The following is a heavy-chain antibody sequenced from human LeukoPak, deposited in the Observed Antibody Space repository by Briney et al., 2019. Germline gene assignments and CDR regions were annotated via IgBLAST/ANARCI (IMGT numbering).Heavy chain of an antibody. CDR2: IKSNADGGTP. CDR1: RFSFMNAW. D-gene: IGHD2/OR15-2a*01. Sequence: GGSLRLSCAASRFSFMNAWMIWVRQAPGKGLEWVGRIKSNADGGTPDYAAPARGRFTISRDDSNTTLYLQMNSLKTEDTAVYYCTAFYHEYSPYWGRGTLVTVSS. CDR3: TAFYHEYSPY. V-gene: IGHV3-15*01. J-gene: IGHJ4*02.